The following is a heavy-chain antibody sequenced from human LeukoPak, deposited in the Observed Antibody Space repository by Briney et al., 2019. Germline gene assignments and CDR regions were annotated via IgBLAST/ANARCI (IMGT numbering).Heavy chain of an antibody. Sequence: SETLSLTCTVSGGSISSYYWSWIRQPPGKGLEWIGYIYYSGSTNYNPSLKSRVTITVDTSKNQFSLKLSSVTAADTAVYYCAREGLGDFGVVIGRNVFDIWGQGTMVTVSS. CDR2: IYYSGST. CDR3: AREGLGDFGVVIGRNVFDI. V-gene: IGHV4-59*01. D-gene: IGHD3-3*01. J-gene: IGHJ3*02. CDR1: GGSISSYY.